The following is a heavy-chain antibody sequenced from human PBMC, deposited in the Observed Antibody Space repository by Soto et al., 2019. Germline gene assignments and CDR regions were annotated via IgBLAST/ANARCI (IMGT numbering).Heavy chain of an antibody. CDR2: ISWNSGSI. J-gene: IGHJ4*02. CDR1: GFTFADYA. D-gene: IGHD3-10*02. Sequence: EVQLVESGGGLVQPGRSLRLSCAASGFTFADYAMHWVRQAPGKGMEWVSGISWNSGSIGYADTVKARFTISRDNAKNSLYLQMNSRRAADTAMHYCAEDRGLALCSYFHYWGQGTLVTVSS. CDR3: AEDRGLALCSYFHY. V-gene: IGHV3-9*01.